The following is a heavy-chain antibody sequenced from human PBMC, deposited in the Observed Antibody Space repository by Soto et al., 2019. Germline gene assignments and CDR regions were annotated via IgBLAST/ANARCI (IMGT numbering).Heavy chain of an antibody. J-gene: IGHJ6*02. CDR2: IGTAGDT. Sequence: EVQLVESGGGLVQPGGSLRLSCAASGFTFSSYDMHWVRQATGKGLEWVSAIGTAGDTYYPGSVKGRFTISRENAKNSLYLQMKSLRAEDPDGYYFARGVGPYCRSTSCYDFFYYGLDVWGQGTKVTVSS. CDR1: GFTFSSYD. CDR3: ARGVGPYCRSTSCYDFFYYGLDV. V-gene: IGHV3-13*01. D-gene: IGHD2-2*01.